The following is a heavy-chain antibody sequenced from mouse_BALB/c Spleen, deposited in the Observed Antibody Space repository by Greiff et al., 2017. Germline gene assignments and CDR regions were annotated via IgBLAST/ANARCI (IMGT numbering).Heavy chain of an antibody. CDR2: ISDGGSYT. Sequence: EVQLVESGGGLVKPGGSLKLSCAASGFTFSDYYMYWVRQTPEKRLEWVATISDGGSYTYYPDSVKGRFTISRDNAKNNLYLQMSSLKSEDTAMYYCARGLRNAMDYWGQGTSVTVSS. CDR3: ARGLRNAMDY. V-gene: IGHV5-4*02. D-gene: IGHD2-4*01. J-gene: IGHJ4*01. CDR1: GFTFSDYY.